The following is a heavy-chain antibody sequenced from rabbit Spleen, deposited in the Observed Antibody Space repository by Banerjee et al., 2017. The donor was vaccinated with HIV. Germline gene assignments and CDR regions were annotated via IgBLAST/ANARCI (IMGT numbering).Heavy chain of an antibody. V-gene: IGHV1S45*01. Sequence: QEQLVASGGGLVQPEGSLTLTCTASGFSFSSSYYMYWVRQAPGKGLEWIGCIYTGSDTTWYASWAKGRFTISKTSSTTVTLEMTSLTGADTATYFCARSISGVYRVNLWGPGTLVTVS. CDR2: IYTGSDTT. CDR3: ARSISGVYRVNL. D-gene: IGHD1-1*01. J-gene: IGHJ4*01. CDR1: GFSFSSSYY.